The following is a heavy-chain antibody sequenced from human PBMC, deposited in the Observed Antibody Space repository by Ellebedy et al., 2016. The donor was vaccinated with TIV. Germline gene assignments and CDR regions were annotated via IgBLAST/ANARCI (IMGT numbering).Heavy chain of an antibody. D-gene: IGHD3-9*01. CDR3: ARVGTELVTVEEYYYYMDV. V-gene: IGHV1-69*10. J-gene: IGHJ6*03. CDR1: GGTFSNYA. CDR2: NIPILGLA. Sequence: ASVKVSCKASGGTFSNYAFSWVRQAPGQGLEWMGGNIPILGLAIYAQKFQGRVTITADASTNTVYMELSSLRSEDTAVYYCARVGTELVTVEEYYYYMDVWGKGTTVTVSS.